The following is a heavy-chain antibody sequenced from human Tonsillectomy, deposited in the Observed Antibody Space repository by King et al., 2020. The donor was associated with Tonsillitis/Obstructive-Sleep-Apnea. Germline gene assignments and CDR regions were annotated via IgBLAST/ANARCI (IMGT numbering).Heavy chain of an antibody. D-gene: IGHD2-2*01. V-gene: IGHV4-34*01. CDR1: GGSFSGYY. CDR3: ARGLCSSTSCRSPPDY. Sequence: VQLQQWGAGLLKPSETLSLTCAVYGGSFSGYYWSWIRQPPGKGLEWIGEINHSGSTNYNPSLKSRVTISVDTSKNQFSLKLSSVTAADTAVYYCARGLCSSTSCRSPPDYWGQGTLVTVSS. CDR2: INHSGST. J-gene: IGHJ4*02.